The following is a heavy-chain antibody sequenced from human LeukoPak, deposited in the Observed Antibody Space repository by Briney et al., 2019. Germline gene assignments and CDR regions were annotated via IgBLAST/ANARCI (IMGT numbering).Heavy chain of an antibody. J-gene: IGHJ3*02. V-gene: IGHV3-23*01. CDR2: ISRSGDRT. D-gene: IGHD3-22*01. CDR3: AKDHTYYDSPHAFDM. CDR1: GFTFSSYA. Sequence: PGGSLRLSCAASGFTFSSYAMSWVRQAPGKGLEWVSSISRSGDRTYYADSVKGRFTISRDNSKSTLNLQVSSLRGEDTAVYYCAKDHTYYDSPHAFDMWGQGTMVTVSS.